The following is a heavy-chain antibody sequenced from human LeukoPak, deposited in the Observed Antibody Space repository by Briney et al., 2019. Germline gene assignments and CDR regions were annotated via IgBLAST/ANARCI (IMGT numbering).Heavy chain of an antibody. CDR2: ISSSSSYI. CDR1: GFTFSSYS. J-gene: IGHJ5*02. D-gene: IGHD2-15*01. CDR3: ARVSTQILGPNWFDP. V-gene: IGHV3-21*01. Sequence: PGGSLRLSCAASGFTFSSYSMNWVRQAPGKGLEWVSSISSSSSYIYYADSVKGRFTISRDNAKNSLYLQMNSLRAEDTAVYYCARVSTQILGPNWFDPWGQGTLVTVSS.